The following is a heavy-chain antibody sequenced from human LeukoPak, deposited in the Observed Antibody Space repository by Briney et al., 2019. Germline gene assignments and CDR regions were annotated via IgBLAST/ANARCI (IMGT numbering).Heavy chain of an antibody. Sequence: GGSLRLSCAASGFTFGNYGMAWVRQAPGKGLEWVSTIDVRGENIYYADSVGGRFTISRDNSNSMLYLQMNSLRAEDTAIYYCARDCCGVWGPLGDNWGQGTLVTVSS. CDR1: GFTFGNYG. CDR3: ARDCCGVWGPLGDN. V-gene: IGHV3-23*01. J-gene: IGHJ4*02. CDR2: IDVRGENI. D-gene: IGHD7-27*01.